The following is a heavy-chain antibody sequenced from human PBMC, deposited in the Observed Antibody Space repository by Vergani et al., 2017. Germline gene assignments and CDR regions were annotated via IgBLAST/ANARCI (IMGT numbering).Heavy chain of an antibody. CDR1: GYSFTSYW. CDR3: ARHAQLGSSGYELSPGYYYYYGMDG. Sequence: EVQLVQSGAEVKKPGESLRISCKGSGYSFTSYWISWVRQMPGKGLEWMGRIDPSDSYTNYSPSFQGHVTISADKSISTAYLQWSSLKASDTAMYYCARHAQLGSSGYELSPGYYYYYGMDGWGQGTTVTVSS. CDR2: IDPSDSYT. V-gene: IGHV5-10-1*03. D-gene: IGHD3-22*01. J-gene: IGHJ6*01.